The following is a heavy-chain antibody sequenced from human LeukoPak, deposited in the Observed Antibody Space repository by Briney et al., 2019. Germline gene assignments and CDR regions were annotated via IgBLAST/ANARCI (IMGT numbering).Heavy chain of an antibody. V-gene: IGHV4-59*08. Sequence: SETLSLTCTVSGGSISSYYWSWIRQPPGKGLEWIGYIYYSGSTNYNPSLKSRVTISVDTSKNQFSLKLSSVTAADTAVYYCARIHSGSYHDAFDIWGQGTMVTVSS. CDR3: ARIHSGSYHDAFDI. D-gene: IGHD1-26*01. CDR1: GGSISSYY. J-gene: IGHJ3*02. CDR2: IYYSGST.